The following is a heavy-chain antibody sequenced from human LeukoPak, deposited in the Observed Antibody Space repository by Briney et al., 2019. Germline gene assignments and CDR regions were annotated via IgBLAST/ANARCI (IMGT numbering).Heavy chain of an antibody. CDR2: ISSSSSYI. D-gene: IGHD6-13*01. V-gene: IGHV3-21*01. CDR1: GFTFSSYS. Sequence: GGSLRLSCAASGFTFSSYSMNWVRQAPGKGLEWVSSISSSSSYIYYADSVKGRFIISRDNAKNSLYLQMNSLRAEDTAVYYCARGGYSSSWYPAHAYFDYWGQGTLVTVSS. CDR3: ARGGYSSSWYPAHAYFDY. J-gene: IGHJ4*02.